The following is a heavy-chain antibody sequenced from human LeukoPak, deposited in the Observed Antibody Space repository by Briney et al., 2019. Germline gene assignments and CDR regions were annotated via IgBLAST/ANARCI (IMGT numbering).Heavy chain of an antibody. D-gene: IGHD2-2*01. CDR3: AKDRPGSTSFDY. J-gene: IGHJ4*02. CDR1: GLTFSSYA. CDR2: ISGSGGST. Sequence: GGSLRLSCAASGLTFSSYAMSWVRQAPGKGLEWVSCISGSGGSTYYADSVKGRFTISRDNSKNTLYLQMDSLRAEDTAVYYCAKDRPGSTSFDYWGQGTLVTVSS. V-gene: IGHV3-23*01.